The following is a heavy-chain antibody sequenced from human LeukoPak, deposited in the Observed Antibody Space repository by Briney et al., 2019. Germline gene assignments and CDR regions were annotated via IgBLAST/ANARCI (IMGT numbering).Heavy chain of an antibody. V-gene: IGHV4-59*11. Sequence: SETLSLTCTVSGGSISGHYWTWVRQPPGEGLEWIGQIHHSGKADYNPSLRSRITISVDTSKNQFSLKVTSVTAADTPVYYCAIFGVVYDMDVSGQRTPCTVSS. CDR1: GGSISGHY. D-gene: IGHD3-16*01. CDR2: IHHSGKA. CDR3: AIFGVVYDMDV. J-gene: IGHJ6*02.